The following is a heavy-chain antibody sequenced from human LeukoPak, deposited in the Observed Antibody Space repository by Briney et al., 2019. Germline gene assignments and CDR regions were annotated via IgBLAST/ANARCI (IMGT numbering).Heavy chain of an antibody. CDR2: IYSGDST. Sequence: TGGSLRLSCVASGFSSTYTSWVRQAPGKGLEWVSVIYSGDSTYYADSVRGRFIISRDISKNTVYLQMNSLRPEDTAVYYCARDLWDGTGYWGQGTLVTVAS. J-gene: IGHJ4*02. D-gene: IGHD3-3*01. CDR3: ARDLWDGTGY. CDR1: GFSSTY. V-gene: IGHV3-66*02.